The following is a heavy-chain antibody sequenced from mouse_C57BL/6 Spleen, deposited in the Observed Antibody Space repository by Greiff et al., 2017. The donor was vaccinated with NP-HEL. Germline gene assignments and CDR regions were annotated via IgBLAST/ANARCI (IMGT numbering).Heavy chain of an antibody. Sequence: QVQLQQSGAELVRPGASVKLSCKASGYTFTDYYINWVKQRPGQGLEWIARIYPGSGNTYYNEKFKGKATLTAEKSSSTAYMQLSSLTSEDSAVYFCARGLANWVYFDYWGQGTTLTVSS. V-gene: IGHV1-76*01. J-gene: IGHJ2*01. D-gene: IGHD4-1*01. CDR3: ARGLANWVYFDY. CDR1: GYTFTDYY. CDR2: IYPGSGNT.